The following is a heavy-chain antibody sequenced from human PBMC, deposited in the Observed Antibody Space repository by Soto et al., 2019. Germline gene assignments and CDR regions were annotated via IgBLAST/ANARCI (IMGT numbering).Heavy chain of an antibody. CDR2: IIPIFGTA. Sequence: QVQLVQSGAEVKKPGSSVKVSCKASGGTFSSYAISWVRQAPGQGLEWMGGIIPIFGTANYAQKFQGRVTITADKSTSTAYMELSSLRSEDTAVYLCGRDRHKYYYGSSGSRRDSFDIWGQGKMVTVSS. J-gene: IGHJ3*02. CDR1: GGTFSSYA. D-gene: IGHD3-22*01. V-gene: IGHV1-69*06. CDR3: GRDRHKYYYGSSGSRRDSFDI.